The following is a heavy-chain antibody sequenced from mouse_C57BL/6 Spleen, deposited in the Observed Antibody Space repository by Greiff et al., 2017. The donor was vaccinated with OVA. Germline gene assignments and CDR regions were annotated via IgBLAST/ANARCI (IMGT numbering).Heavy chain of an antibody. Sequence: VQLQQPGAELVMPGASVKLSCKAYGYTFTSYWMHWVKQRPGQGLEWIGEIDPSDSYTNYNQKFKGKSTLTVDKSSSTAYMQLSSLTSEDSAVYYCARRAVVAPYWYFDVWGTGTTVTVSS. J-gene: IGHJ1*03. CDR2: IDPSDSYT. V-gene: IGHV1-69*01. CDR3: ARRAVVAPYWYFDV. CDR1: GYTFTSYW. D-gene: IGHD1-1*01.